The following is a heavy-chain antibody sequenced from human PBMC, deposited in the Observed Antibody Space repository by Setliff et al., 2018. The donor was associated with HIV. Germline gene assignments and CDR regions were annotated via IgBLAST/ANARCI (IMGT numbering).Heavy chain of an antibody. Sequence: GGSLRLSCAVSGLDFSAYSMTWVRQVPGKGLEWVSAISGSGGSTYYADSVKGRFTISADISKNTLYLQMTRLSAEDTAVYYCARDLDPYFAMAVWGQGTTVTVSS. CDR2: ISGSGGST. J-gene: IGHJ6*02. V-gene: IGHV3-23*01. CDR1: GLDFSAYS. CDR3: ARDLDPYFAMAV.